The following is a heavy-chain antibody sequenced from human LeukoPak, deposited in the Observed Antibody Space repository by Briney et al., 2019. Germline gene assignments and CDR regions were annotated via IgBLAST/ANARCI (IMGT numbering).Heavy chain of an antibody. J-gene: IGHJ4*02. CDR3: AKDGGDRTFDY. Sequence: QSGGSLRLSCAASGFTFDDYAMHWVRQAPGKGLEWVSGISWNSGSIGYADSVKGRFTISRDNAKNSLYLQMNSLRAEDTALYYCAKDGGDRTFDYWGQGTLVTVSS. V-gene: IGHV3-9*01. CDR1: GFTFDDYA. CDR2: ISWNSGSI. D-gene: IGHD3-10*01.